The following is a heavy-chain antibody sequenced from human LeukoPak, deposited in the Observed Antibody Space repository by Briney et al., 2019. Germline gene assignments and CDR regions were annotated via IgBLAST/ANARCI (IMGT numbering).Heavy chain of an antibody. CDR1: GGSFSGYY. CDR3: ARDYYDSSGYSPYNWFDP. D-gene: IGHD3-22*01. J-gene: IGHJ5*02. CDR2: INHSGST. V-gene: IGHV4-34*01. Sequence: PSETLSLTCAVYGGSFSGYYWSWIRQPPGKGLEWIGEINHSGSTNYNPSLKSRVTISVDTPKNQFSLKLSSVTAADMAVYYCARDYYDSSGYSPYNWFDPWGQGTLVTVSS.